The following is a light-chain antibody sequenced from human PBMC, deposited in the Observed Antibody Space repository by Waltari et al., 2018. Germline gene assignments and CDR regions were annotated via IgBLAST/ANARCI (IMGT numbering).Light chain of an antibody. CDR3: QQYYSTPNT. Sequence: DIVMTQSPDSLTVSLGERVTINCKSSQSVLYSSNNNNYLAWYQQKTGQPPKLLIYWASTRESGVPDRFSGSGSGTDFTLTISSLQAEDVAVYYCQQYYSTPNTFGQGTKLEIK. V-gene: IGKV4-1*01. J-gene: IGKJ2*01. CDR1: QSVLYSSNNNNY. CDR2: WAS.